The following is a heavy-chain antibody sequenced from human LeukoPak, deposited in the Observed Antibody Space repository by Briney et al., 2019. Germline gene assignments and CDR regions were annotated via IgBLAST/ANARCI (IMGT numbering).Heavy chain of an antibody. CDR3: ARSGSGSHTYYYYGMDV. Sequence: PSETLSLTCAVYGGSFSGYYWNWICQPPGKGLEWIGEINHSGSTNYNPSLKSRVTISVDTSKNQFSLKLSSVTAVDTAVYYCARSGSGSHTYYYYGMDVWGQGTTVTVSS. J-gene: IGHJ6*02. CDR1: GGSFSGYY. D-gene: IGHD3-10*01. CDR2: INHSGST. V-gene: IGHV4-34*01.